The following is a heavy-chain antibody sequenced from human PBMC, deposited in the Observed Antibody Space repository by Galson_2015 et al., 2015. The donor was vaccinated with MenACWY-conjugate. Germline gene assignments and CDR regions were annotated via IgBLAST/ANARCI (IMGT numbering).Heavy chain of an antibody. V-gene: IGHV3-23*01. CDR1: GFTFSSYA. Sequence: SLRLSCAASGFTFSSYAMSWVRQAPGKGLEWVSTIRGSGTSTYYADSVKGRFTISRDNSKNTLYLQMNSLRAEDTAVYYCAKHTISVGNYGMDVWGQGTPVTVSS. CDR3: AKHTISVGNYGMDV. CDR2: IRGSGTST. J-gene: IGHJ6*02. D-gene: IGHD1-26*01.